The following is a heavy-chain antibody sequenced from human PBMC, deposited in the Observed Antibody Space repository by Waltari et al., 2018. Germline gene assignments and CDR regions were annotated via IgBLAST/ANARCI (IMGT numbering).Heavy chain of an antibody. J-gene: IGHJ3*02. D-gene: IGHD6-13*01. CDR1: GFRFSTFT. CDR2: ISSDASNR. CDR3: AIDNPYSSSWITFFDTFDI. Sequence: QVQLVESGGGVVQPGGSLRLSCTASGFRFSTFTMHWVRRAPGKGVEWVATISSDASNRKCSGSVQGRFTISRDNSKNTLYLQMNSLGTEDTSVYYCAIDNPYSSSWITFFDTFDIWGQGTMVTVSS. V-gene: IGHV3-30*01.